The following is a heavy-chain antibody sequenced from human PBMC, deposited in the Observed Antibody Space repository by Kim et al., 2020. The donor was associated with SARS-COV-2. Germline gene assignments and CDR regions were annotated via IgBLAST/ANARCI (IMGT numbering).Heavy chain of an antibody. CDR2: ISYDGSNK. CDR1: GFTFSSYA. D-gene: IGHD3-3*01. Sequence: GGSLRLSCAASGFTFSSYAMHWVRQAPGKGLEWVAVISYDGSNKYYADSVKGRFTTSRDNSKNTLYLQMNSLRAEDTAVYYCARDITXFGVVIITYYYYGXXVWGQXXTVTVSS. J-gene: IGHJ6*02. CDR3: ARDITXFGVVIITYYYYGXXV. V-gene: IGHV3-30-3*01.